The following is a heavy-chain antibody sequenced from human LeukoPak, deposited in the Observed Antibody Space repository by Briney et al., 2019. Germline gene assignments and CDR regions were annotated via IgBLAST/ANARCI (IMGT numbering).Heavy chain of an antibody. J-gene: IGHJ4*02. Sequence: SETLSLTCTVSGGSISSSSYYWGWIRQPPGKGLEWIGSIYYSGSTYYNPSLKSRVTIPVDTSKNQFSLKLSSVTAADTAVYYCARGDSSGDYFDYWGQGTLVTVSS. CDR1: GGSISSSSYY. V-gene: IGHV4-39*07. D-gene: IGHD3-22*01. CDR3: ARGDSSGDYFDY. CDR2: IYYSGST.